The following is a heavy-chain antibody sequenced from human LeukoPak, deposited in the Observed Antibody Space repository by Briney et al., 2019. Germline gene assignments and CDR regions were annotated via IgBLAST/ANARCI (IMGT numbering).Heavy chain of an antibody. D-gene: IGHD2-2*02. CDR3: ARRLRGYCSSTSCYRTSPLGFDP. V-gene: IGHV4-38-2*02. CDR2: IHHSGNT. J-gene: IGHJ5*02. Sequence: PSETLSLTCTVSGYSISSGYYWGWIRQPPGKGLEWIGSIHHSGNTYYNPSLKSRVTISVDTSKNQFSLKLSSVTAADTAVYYCARRLRGYCSSTSCYRTSPLGFDPWGQGTLVTVSS. CDR1: GYSISSGYY.